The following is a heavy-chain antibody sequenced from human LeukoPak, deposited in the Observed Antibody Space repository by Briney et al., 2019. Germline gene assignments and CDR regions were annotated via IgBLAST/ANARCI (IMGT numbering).Heavy chain of an antibody. CDR1: GFTFSSHA. CDR2: IGGRCGST. D-gene: IGHD3-3*01. Sequence: GGSLRLSCVASGFTFSSHAMAWVRQAPGKGLEWVSAIGGRCGSTYYADSVKGRFTISRDNSKNTLYLQMNSLRAEDTALYYCARDPGVVAFHYFDFWGQGTLVTVSS. CDR3: ARDPGVVAFHYFDF. V-gene: IGHV3-23*01. J-gene: IGHJ4*02.